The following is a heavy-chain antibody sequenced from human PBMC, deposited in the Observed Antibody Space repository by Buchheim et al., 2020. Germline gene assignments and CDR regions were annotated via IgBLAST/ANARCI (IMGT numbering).Heavy chain of an antibody. Sequence: QVQLVESGGGVVQPGRSLRLSCAASGFTFSSYAMHWVRQAPGKGLEWVAVISYDGSNKYYADSVKGRFTISRDNSKNTLYLQMNSLRAEDTAAYYCARTEQRSYGMDVWGQGTT. D-gene: IGHD6-25*01. J-gene: IGHJ6*02. CDR1: GFTFSSYA. CDR3: ARTEQRSYGMDV. CDR2: ISYDGSNK. V-gene: IGHV3-30*04.